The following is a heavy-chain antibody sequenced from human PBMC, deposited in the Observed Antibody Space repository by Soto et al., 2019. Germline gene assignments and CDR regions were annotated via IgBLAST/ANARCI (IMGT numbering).Heavy chain of an antibody. CDR2: VYQSGRA. V-gene: IGHV4-30-2*01. Sequence: SETLSLTCTVSDVSSSTGGYSWNWLRQPPGKAPEWIGYVYQSGRAFYNPSLKTRVSISLDKSKKQFFLNLISVTAADTAVYYCARFYVGYSGGWYGAAASGLDPWGQGTLVTVSS. CDR1: DVSSSTGGYS. CDR3: ARFYVGYSGGWYGAAASGLDP. D-gene: IGHD6-19*01. J-gene: IGHJ5*02.